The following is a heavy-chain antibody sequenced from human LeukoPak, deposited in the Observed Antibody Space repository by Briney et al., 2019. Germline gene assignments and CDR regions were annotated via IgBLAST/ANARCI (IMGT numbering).Heavy chain of an antibody. CDR3: AKERVTDLDY. D-gene: IGHD2-21*02. Sequence: PGGSLRLSCAASGFTFSSYAMSWVRQAPGKGLEWVSDISGRGHITDYADSVKGRFTISRDNSKNTLYLQMDSLRAEDTAVYYCAKERVTDLDYWGQGTLVTVSS. CDR2: ISGRGHIT. CDR1: GFTFSSYA. V-gene: IGHV3-23*01. J-gene: IGHJ4*02.